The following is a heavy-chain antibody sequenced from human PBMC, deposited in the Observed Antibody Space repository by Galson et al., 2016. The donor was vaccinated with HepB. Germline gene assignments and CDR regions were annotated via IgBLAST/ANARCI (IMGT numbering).Heavy chain of an antibody. CDR3: ARETVHIHDILTGPRYFDH. CDR1: GDSISPYF. D-gene: IGHD3-9*01. J-gene: IGHJ4*02. CDR2: ISYTGTT. Sequence: LSLTCTVSGDSISPYFWTWIRQPPGKGLEWIGYISYTGTTKYNPSLKSRLTISIDAPRRQFSLRLSSVTAADTAVYYCARETVHIHDILTGPRYFDHWGRGTLVTVSS. V-gene: IGHV4-59*01.